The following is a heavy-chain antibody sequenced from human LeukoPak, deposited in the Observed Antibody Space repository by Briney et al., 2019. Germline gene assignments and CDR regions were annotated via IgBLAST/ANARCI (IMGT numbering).Heavy chain of an antibody. CDR3: VKSRRVGANQRGLFDY. CDR2: VSGGGRNT. CDR1: GFTFSNYA. D-gene: IGHD1-26*01. J-gene: IGHJ4*02. V-gene: IGHV3-23*01. Sequence: GGSLRLSCADSGFTFSNYAMTWVRQAPGKGLEWVSSVSGGGRNTFYPDSVEGRFTISRDNSKNTVYLQMDSLRADDTAVYYCVKSRRVGANQRGLFDYWGQGTLVTVSP.